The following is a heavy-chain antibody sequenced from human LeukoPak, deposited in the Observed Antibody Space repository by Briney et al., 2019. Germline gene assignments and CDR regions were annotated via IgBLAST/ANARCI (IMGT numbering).Heavy chain of an antibody. CDR1: GFTLSNAW. V-gene: IGHV3-15*01. CDR3: TTVDWLEPYYYYYYMDV. D-gene: IGHD1-1*01. J-gene: IGHJ6*03. CDR2: IKSKTDGGTT. Sequence: GGSLRLSCAASGFTLSNAWMSWVRQAPGKGLEWVGRIKSKTDGGTTDYAAPVKGRFTISRDDSKNTLYLQMNSLKTEDTAVYYCTTVDWLEPYYYYYYMDVWGKGTTVTVSS.